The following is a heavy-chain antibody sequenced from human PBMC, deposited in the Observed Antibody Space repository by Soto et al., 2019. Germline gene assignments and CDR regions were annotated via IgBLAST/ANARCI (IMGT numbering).Heavy chain of an antibody. D-gene: IGHD2-2*01. CDR3: TTLGRFVYPYQQPDD. Sequence: GGSLRLSCAASGFTFSNAWMNWVRQPPGKGPEWVGRIKSKTDGGTTDYAAPVKGRYTISRDDSKNTLYLQMNRLKTEDTAVYYCTTLGRFVYPYQQPDDWGQGTLVTVSS. CDR1: GFTFSNAW. V-gene: IGHV3-15*07. CDR2: IKSKTDGGTT. J-gene: IGHJ4*02.